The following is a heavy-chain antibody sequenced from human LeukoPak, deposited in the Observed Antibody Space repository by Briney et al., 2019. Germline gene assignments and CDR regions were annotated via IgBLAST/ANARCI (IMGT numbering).Heavy chain of an antibody. V-gene: IGHV3-21*01. J-gene: IGHJ4*02. CDR1: GFTFSSYS. CDR3: ARYDSHGYHFFDS. Sequence: GGSLRLSCAASGFTFSSYSMNWIRQTPGKGLEWVSSISGSGEFIYYVDSVRGRFTISRDNDKNSLYLQMNSLRPEDTAVYYCARYDSHGYHFFDSWGQGTLVTVSS. D-gene: IGHD3-22*01. CDR2: ISGSGEFI.